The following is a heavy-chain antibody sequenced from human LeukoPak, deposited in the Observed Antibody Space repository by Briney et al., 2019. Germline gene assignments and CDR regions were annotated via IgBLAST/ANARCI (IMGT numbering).Heavy chain of an antibody. CDR2: ISYDGSNK. J-gene: IGHJ3*02. Sequence: RSLRLSCAASGFTFSSYAMHWVRQAPGKGLEWVAVISYDGSNKYYADSVKGRFTISRDNSKNTLYLQMNSLRAEDTAVYYCAREVLVGATTYAFDIWGQGTMVTVSS. V-gene: IGHV3-30-3*01. D-gene: IGHD1-26*01. CDR1: GFTFSSYA. CDR3: AREVLVGATTYAFDI.